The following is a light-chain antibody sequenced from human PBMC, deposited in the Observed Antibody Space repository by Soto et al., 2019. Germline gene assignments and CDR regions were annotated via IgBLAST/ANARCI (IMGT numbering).Light chain of an antibody. V-gene: IGKV3-11*01. CDR1: QSVSNS. J-gene: IGKJ4*01. CDR2: DVS. Sequence: EIVLTQSPATLSLSPGERTTLSCWASQSVSNSLAWYQQRPGQSPRLLIYDVSTRATGIPARFGGSGSGTDFTLTISSLETEDFAVYYCQQRTNWPLTFGGGTKVEI. CDR3: QQRTNWPLT.